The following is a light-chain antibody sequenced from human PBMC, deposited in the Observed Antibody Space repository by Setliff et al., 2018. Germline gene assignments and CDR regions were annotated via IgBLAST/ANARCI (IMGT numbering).Light chain of an antibody. CDR1: SSDIGGYNY. CDR2: DVT. Sequence: QSVLTQPASVSGSPGQSITISCTGPSSDIGGYNYVSWYQQYPGKAPQLIIYDVTKRPSGVSYRFSGFKSGNTASLTVSGLQAGDEADYFCASYAGANTYVVFGGGTK. J-gene: IGLJ2*01. CDR3: ASYAGANTYVV. V-gene: IGLV2-14*03.